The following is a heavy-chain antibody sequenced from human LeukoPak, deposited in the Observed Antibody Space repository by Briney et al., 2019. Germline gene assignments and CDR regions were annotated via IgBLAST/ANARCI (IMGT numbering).Heavy chain of an antibody. CDR2: LYYSGDT. CDR1: GGSISSYY. CDR3: ASSHPLGSNNDYYTPFDY. V-gene: IGHV4-59*01. D-gene: IGHD3-3*01. Sequence: SETLSLTCTVSGGSISSYYWSWIRQPPGKGLEWIGYLYYSGDTNYNPSLKSRVTISVDTSKNQFSLSLSSVTAADTAVYYCASSHPLGSNNDYYTPFDYWGQGTRVTVSS. J-gene: IGHJ4*02.